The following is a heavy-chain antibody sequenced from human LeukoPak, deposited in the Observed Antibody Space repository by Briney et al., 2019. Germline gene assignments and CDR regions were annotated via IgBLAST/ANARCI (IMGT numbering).Heavy chain of an antibody. CDR3: ARDQGSGYSGRSDFDY. CDR1: GFTFSSYA. D-gene: IGHD5-12*01. J-gene: IGHJ4*02. CDR2: ISYDGSNK. Sequence: LTGGSLRLSCAASGFTFSSYAMHWVRQAPGKGLAWVADISYDGSNKYYADSVKGRFTISRDNSKNTLYLQMNSLRSEDTALYYCARDQGSGYSGRSDFDYWGQGTLVTVSS. V-gene: IGHV3-30*04.